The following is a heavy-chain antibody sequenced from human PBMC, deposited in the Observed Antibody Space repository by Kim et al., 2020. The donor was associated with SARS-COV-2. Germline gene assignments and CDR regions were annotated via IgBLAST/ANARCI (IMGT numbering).Heavy chain of an antibody. J-gene: IGHJ6*02. CDR3: ARGVWAGTTPLFEGYYGMDF. D-gene: IGHD1-7*01. V-gene: IGHV3-48*02. Sequence: GGSLRLSCAASGFTFSSYSMNWVRQAPGKGLEWVSYISSSSSTIYYADSVKGRFTISRDNAKNSLYLQMNSLRDEDTAVYYCARGVWAGTTPLFEGYYGMDFWGQGTTVTVSS. CDR2: ISSSSSTI. CDR1: GFTFSSYS.